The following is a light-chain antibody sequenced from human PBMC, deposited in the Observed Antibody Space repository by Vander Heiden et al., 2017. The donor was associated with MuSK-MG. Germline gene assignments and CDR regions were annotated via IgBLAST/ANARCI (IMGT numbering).Light chain of an antibody. Sequence: IVMTQSPATLSVSPWERATLSCRASQGLNGNLAWYQQKPGQAPRLRIYGASTRATDIPARFSGSGSGTEFTLTISSLQSEDFAVYYCQQYNNGPLYTFGQGTKLEIK. J-gene: IGKJ2*01. V-gene: IGKV3-15*01. CDR3: QQYNNGPLYT. CDR1: QGLNGN. CDR2: GAS.